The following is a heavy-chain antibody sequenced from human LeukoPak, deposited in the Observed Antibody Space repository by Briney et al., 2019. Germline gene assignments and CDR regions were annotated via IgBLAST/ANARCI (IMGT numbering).Heavy chain of an antibody. V-gene: IGHV1-18*01. Sequence: ASVKVSCKASGYTFTSYGISWVRQAPGQGLEWMRWISAYNGNTNYAQKLQGRVTMTRNTSISTAYMELSSLRSEDTAVYYCARGKGYDFWSGYSDWGQGTLVTVSS. J-gene: IGHJ4*02. CDR3: ARGKGYDFWSGYSD. CDR2: ISAYNGNT. CDR1: GYTFTSYG. D-gene: IGHD3-3*01.